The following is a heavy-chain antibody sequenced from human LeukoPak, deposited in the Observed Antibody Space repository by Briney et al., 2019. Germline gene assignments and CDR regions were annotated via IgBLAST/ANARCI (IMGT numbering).Heavy chain of an antibody. D-gene: IGHD1-1*01. Sequence: GGSLRLSCAASGFTFSNAWMSWVRQAPGKGLEWVGRIKSKTDGGTTDYAAPVKGRFTISRDDSKNTLYLQMNSLGADDTAVYYCAKGNWRYFDYWGQGTLVTVSS. V-gene: IGHV3-15*01. CDR1: GFTFSNAW. CDR3: AKGNWRYFDY. J-gene: IGHJ4*02. CDR2: IKSKTDGGTT.